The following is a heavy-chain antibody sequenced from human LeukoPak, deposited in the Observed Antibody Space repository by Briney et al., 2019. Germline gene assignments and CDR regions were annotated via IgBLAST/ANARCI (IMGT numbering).Heavy chain of an antibody. CDR2: IDPNKGDT. J-gene: IGHJ4*02. D-gene: IGHD2-8*01. Sequence: ASVKVSCKASGYTFTAHYIHWVRQTPGQGLEVMGLIDPNKGDTNYAQKFLGRVTMTGDTSISTVYMELNSLTSDDTALYYCARGAMYAFDYWGQGTLVTVSS. CDR3: ARGAMYAFDY. CDR1: GYTFTAHY. V-gene: IGHV1-2*06.